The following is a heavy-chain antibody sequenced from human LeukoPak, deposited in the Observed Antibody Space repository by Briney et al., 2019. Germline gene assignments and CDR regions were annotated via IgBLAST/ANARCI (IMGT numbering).Heavy chain of an antibody. V-gene: IGHV4-31*03. CDR2: IYYSGST. CDR3: ARGLYDSSETYYFDY. CDR1: GGSISSGGYY. J-gene: IGHJ4*02. Sequence: PSETLSLTCTVSGGSISSGGYYWSWIRQHPGKGLEWIGYIYYSGSTYYNPSLKSRVTISVDTSKNQFSLKLSSVTAADTAVYYCARGLYDSSETYYFDYWGQGTLVTVSS. D-gene: IGHD3-22*01.